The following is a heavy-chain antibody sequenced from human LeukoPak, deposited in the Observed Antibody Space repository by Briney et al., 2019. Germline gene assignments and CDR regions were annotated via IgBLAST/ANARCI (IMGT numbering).Heavy chain of an antibody. D-gene: IGHD6-13*01. CDR2: IYYSGST. V-gene: IGHV4-59*01. Sequence: SETLSLTCTASGVSISGYYWSWIRQPPGKGLEWIGYIYYSGSTNYNPSLKSRVTISVHTTKNQFSLKLSSVTAADTAVYYCARGCSAGTPHNWCEPWGEGTMLTVSS. CDR3: ARGCSAGTPHNWCEP. CDR1: GVSISGYY. J-gene: IGHJ5*02.